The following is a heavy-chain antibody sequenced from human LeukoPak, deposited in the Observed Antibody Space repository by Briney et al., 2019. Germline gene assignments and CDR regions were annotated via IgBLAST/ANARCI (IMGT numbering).Heavy chain of an antibody. V-gene: IGHV4-38-2*02. D-gene: IGHD4-23*01. CDR1: GYSISSGYY. J-gene: IGHJ4*02. CDR3: AREGVVTPLFDY. Sequence: SETLSLTCTVSGYSISSGYYWGWIRQPPGKGLEWIGGIYHSGSTYYNPSLKSRVTISVDTSKNQFSLKLSSVTAADTAVYYCAREGVVTPLFDYWGQGTLVTVSS. CDR2: IYHSGST.